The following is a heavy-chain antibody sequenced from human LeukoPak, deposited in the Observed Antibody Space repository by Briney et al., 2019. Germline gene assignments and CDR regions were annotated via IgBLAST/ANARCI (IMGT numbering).Heavy chain of an antibody. CDR3: ARVPPGVRSFDL. D-gene: IGHD2-8*01. CDR1: GGSISSYY. V-gene: IGHV4-59*01. J-gene: IGHJ2*01. Sequence: SETLSLTSTVSGGSISSYYWSWIRQSPGKGLEWIGYMSYSGSTDYNPSLKSRVTISVDTSRNQFSLKLSSVTAADTAVYHCARVPPGVRSFDLWGRGTLVIVSS. CDR2: MSYSGST.